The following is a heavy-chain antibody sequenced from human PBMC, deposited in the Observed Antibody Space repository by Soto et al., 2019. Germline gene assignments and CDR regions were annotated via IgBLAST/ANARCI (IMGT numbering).Heavy chain of an antibody. Sequence: EVQLSESGGGLVQPGGSLRLSCAASGFTFSTYAMNWVRQAPGKGLEWVSVISDNGGSTYYADSLKGRLTISRDNSKNTLYLQMNSLRADDTAVYFCAKARPSGGYYYVEALDIWGQGTMVTVSS. CDR1: GFTFSTYA. V-gene: IGHV3-23*01. CDR3: AKARPSGGYYYVEALDI. CDR2: ISDNGGST. D-gene: IGHD3-22*01. J-gene: IGHJ3*02.